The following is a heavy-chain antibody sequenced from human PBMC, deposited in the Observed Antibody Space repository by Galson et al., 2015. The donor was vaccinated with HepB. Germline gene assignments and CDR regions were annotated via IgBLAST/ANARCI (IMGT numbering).Heavy chain of an antibody. D-gene: IGHD2-8*02. Sequence: SVKVSCKVSGYTLTELSMHWVRQAPGKGLEWMGGFDPEDGETIYAQKFQGRVTMTEDTSTDTAYMELSSLRSEDTAVYYCATRTGYCTGGVCSLYWYFDLWGRGTLVTVSS. CDR1: GYTLTELS. J-gene: IGHJ2*01. V-gene: IGHV1-24*01. CDR2: FDPEDGET. CDR3: ATRTGYCTGGVCSLYWYFDL.